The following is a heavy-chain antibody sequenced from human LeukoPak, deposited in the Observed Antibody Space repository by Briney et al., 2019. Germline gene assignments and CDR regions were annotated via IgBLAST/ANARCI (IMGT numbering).Heavy chain of an antibody. CDR1: GYTFTSYY. CDR3: ARDDEEMATIDY. V-gene: IGHV1-46*01. J-gene: IGHJ4*02. Sequence: GASVKVSCKASGYTFTSYYMHWVRQAPGQGLEWMGIINPSGGSTSYAQKFRGRVTMTRDTSTSTVYMELSSLRSEDTAVYYCARDDEEMATIDYWGQGTLVTVSS. D-gene: IGHD5-24*01. CDR2: INPSGGST.